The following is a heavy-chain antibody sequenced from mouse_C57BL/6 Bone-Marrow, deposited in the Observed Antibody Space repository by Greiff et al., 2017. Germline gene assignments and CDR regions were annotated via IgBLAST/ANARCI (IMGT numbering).Heavy chain of an antibody. CDR2: ILPGSGGT. CDR3: AVLLYYFDY. J-gene: IGHJ2*01. CDR1: GYTFTGYW. D-gene: IGHD2-1*01. Sequence: QVQLQQSGAELMKPGASVKLSCKATGYTFTGYWIEWVKQRPGHGLEWIGEILPGSGGTNYNEKFTGKATFTADTSSNTAYMQLSSLTTEDSAIYYCAVLLYYFDYWGQGTTLTVSS. V-gene: IGHV1-9*01.